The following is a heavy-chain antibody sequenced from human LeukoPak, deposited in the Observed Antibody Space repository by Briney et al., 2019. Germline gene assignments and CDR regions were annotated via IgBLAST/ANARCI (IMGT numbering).Heavy chain of an antibody. Sequence: SVKVSCKASGGTFTHYVISWVRQAPGQGGLEWMGGIAPISGTPMYAQRFQGRVTITADTSTNTAYLEMSSLTSEDTAVYYCAREGEYYSESGNLVDASDVWGQGTMVTVSA. CDR2: IAPISGTP. V-gene: IGHV1-69*06. CDR3: AREGEYYSESGNLVDASDV. J-gene: IGHJ3*01. D-gene: IGHD3-10*01. CDR1: GGTFTHYV.